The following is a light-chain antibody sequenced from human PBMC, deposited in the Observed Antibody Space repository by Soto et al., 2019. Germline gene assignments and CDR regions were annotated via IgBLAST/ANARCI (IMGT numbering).Light chain of an antibody. CDR2: EVT. CDR3: SSFISNNTPDV. J-gene: IGLJ1*01. CDR1: SSDIGRYDF. Sequence: QSALTQPASVSGAPGQSITISCTGTSSDIGRYDFVSWYQQRPATAPKLLMYEVTHRHSGVSNRFSGSKSGSTASLTISGLRAGDEADYYCSSFISNNTPDVFGTGTKLTVL. V-gene: IGLV2-14*01.